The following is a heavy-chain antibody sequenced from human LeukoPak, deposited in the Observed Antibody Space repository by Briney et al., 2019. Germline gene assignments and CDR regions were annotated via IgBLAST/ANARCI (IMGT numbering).Heavy chain of an antibody. CDR2: INHSGST. Sequence: SETLSLTCAVYGGSFSGYYWSWIRQPPGKGLEWIGEINHSGSTNYNPSLKSRVTISVDTSKNQFSLKLSSVTAADTAVYYCARAEGGYYFDYWGQGTLVTVSS. V-gene: IGHV4-34*01. D-gene: IGHD1-14*01. CDR3: ARAEGGYYFDY. CDR1: GGSFSGYY. J-gene: IGHJ4*02.